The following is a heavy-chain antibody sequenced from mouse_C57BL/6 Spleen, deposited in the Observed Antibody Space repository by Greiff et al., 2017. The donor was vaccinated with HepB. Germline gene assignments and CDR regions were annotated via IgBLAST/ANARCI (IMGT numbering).Heavy chain of an antibody. J-gene: IGHJ4*01. Sequence: VHVKQSGPELVKPGASVKISCKASGYSFTGYYMNWVKQSPEKSLEWIGEINPSTGGTTYNQKFKAKATLTVDKSSSTAYMQLKSLTSEDSAVYYCARGGDAMDYWGQGTSVTVSS. CDR1: GYSFTGYY. CDR2: INPSTGGT. CDR3: ARGGDAMDY. V-gene: IGHV1-42*01.